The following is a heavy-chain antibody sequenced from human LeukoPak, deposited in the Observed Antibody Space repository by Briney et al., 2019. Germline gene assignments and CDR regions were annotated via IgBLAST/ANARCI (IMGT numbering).Heavy chain of an antibody. Sequence: SQTLSLTCAISGDSFSSNSATWNRIRQSPSRGLEWLGRTYYRSKLYSDYAVSVKSLITINPDTSKNQFSLQLNSVTPEDTAVYYCARGAVGATLGYWGQGTLVTVSS. D-gene: IGHD1-26*01. V-gene: IGHV6-1*01. J-gene: IGHJ4*02. CDR2: TYYRSKLYS. CDR3: ARGAVGATLGY. CDR1: GDSFSSNSAT.